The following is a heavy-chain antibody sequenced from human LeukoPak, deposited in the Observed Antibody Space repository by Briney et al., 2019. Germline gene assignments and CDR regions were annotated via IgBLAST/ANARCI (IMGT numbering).Heavy chain of an antibody. CDR2: IYYSGST. Sequence: SETLSLTCTVSGGSISSYYWSWIRQPPGKGLEWIGYIYYSGSTNYNPSLKSRISISVDTSKNQFSLKLSSVTAADTAVYYCASGSYSVWFDPWGQGTLVTVSS. J-gene: IGHJ5*02. CDR3: ASGSYSVWFDP. CDR1: GGSISSYY. V-gene: IGHV4-59*08. D-gene: IGHD1-26*01.